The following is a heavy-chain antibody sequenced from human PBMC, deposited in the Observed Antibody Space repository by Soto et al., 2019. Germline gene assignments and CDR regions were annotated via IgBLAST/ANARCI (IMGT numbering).Heavy chain of an antibody. CDR2: IKSKTDGGTT. Sequence: PGGSLRLSCAASGFTFSNALMSWVRQAPGKGLEWVGRIKSKTDGGTTDYAAPVKGRFTISRDDSKNTLYLQMNSLKTEDTAVYYCTTDPESGPGYCSGGSCPAGVRVYWGQATLVTVSS. V-gene: IGHV3-15*01. CDR3: TTDPESGPGYCSGGSCPAGVRVY. CDR1: GFTFSNAL. J-gene: IGHJ4*02. D-gene: IGHD2-15*01.